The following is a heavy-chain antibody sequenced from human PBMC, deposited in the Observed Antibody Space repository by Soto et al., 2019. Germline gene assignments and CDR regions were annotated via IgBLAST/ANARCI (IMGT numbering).Heavy chain of an antibody. CDR1: GGTFSSYA. CDR3: AREESGDSGYEIPQYYYGMDV. V-gene: IGHV1-69*12. Sequence: QVQLVQSGAEVKKPGSSVKVSCKASGGTFSSYAISWVRQAPGQGLEWMGGIIPIFGTANYAQKFQGRVTITADESTSTAYMGLSSLRSEDTAVYYCAREESGDSGYEIPQYYYGMDVWGQGTTVTVSS. D-gene: IGHD5-12*01. J-gene: IGHJ6*02. CDR2: IIPIFGTA.